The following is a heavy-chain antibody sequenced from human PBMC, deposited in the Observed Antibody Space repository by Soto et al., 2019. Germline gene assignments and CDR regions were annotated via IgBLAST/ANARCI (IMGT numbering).Heavy chain of an antibody. CDR3: ACDFRELRITYYFDY. D-gene: IGHD1-26*01. J-gene: IGHJ4*02. CDR2: INAGNGNT. V-gene: IGHV1-3*01. Sequence: ASVKVSCKASGYSFTSYAMHWVRQAPGQMLEWMGWINAGNGNTKYSQKFQGRVTITRDTSASTAYMELSSLRSEDTAVYYCACDFRELRITYYFDYWGQRTLVTVSS. CDR1: GYSFTSYA.